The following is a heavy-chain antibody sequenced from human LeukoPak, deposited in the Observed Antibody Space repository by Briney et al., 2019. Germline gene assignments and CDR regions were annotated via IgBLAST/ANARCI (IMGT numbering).Heavy chain of an antibody. J-gene: IGHJ4*02. CDR1: GGSISSYY. Sequence: SETLSLTCTVSGGSISSYYWSWIRQPPGKGLEWIGYIYYSGSANYNPSLKSRVTISVDTSKNQFSLKLSSVTTADTAVYYCARGEFRDYYDSSGYYYFDYWGQGTLVTVSS. CDR3: ARGEFRDYYDSSGYYYFDY. D-gene: IGHD3-22*01. V-gene: IGHV4-59*01. CDR2: IYYSGSA.